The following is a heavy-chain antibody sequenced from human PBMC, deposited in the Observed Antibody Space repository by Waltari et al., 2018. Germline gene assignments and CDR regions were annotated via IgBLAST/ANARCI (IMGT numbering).Heavy chain of an antibody. CDR1: GFAFSKNW. V-gene: IGHV3-7*03. CDR3: AASTAWYGTYFDY. J-gene: IGHJ4*02. Sequence: DVRLVESGGGLVQPGGSLRLSCSTSGFAFSKNWMGWVRQAPGKGLEWVANIKEDGSEIYYVDSVKGRFTLSRDNTKNSLFLQMNSLKPDDTAVYYCAASTAWYGTYFDYWGQGSLVTVA. D-gene: IGHD6-19*01. CDR2: IKEDGSEI.